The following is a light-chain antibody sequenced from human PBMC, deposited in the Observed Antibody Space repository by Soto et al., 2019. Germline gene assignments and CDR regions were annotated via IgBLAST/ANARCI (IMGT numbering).Light chain of an antibody. V-gene: IGKV3-15*01. CDR3: QQYDDWPPT. J-gene: IGKJ1*01. Sequence: EIVMTQSPATLSVSPGERVTLSCRASQSVSNKLAWYQQKPGQAPRLLIYDASGRAGSVPARLIGSGSGTEFTLTISSLQSEDFAVYFCQQYDDWPPTSGQGTKVEIK. CDR2: DAS. CDR1: QSVSNK.